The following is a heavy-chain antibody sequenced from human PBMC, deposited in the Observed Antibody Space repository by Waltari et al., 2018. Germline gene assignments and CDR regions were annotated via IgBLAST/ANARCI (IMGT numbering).Heavy chain of an antibody. CDR1: GFPLSNARMG. V-gene: IGHV2-26*01. D-gene: IGHD3-10*01. CDR3: ARIISTYYYGSGSLDY. J-gene: IGHJ4*02. Sequence: QVTLKESGPVLVKPTETLTLTCTVSGFPLSNARMGVSWIRQPPGKALEWLAHIFSNDEKAYSTSLKSRLTISKDTSKSQVVLTMTNMDPVDTATYYCARIISTYYYGSGSLDYWGQGTLVTVSS. CDR2: IFSNDEK.